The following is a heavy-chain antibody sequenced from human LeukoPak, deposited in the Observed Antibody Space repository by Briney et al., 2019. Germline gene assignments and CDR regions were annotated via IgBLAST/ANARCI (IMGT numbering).Heavy chain of an antibody. V-gene: IGHV1-8*01. CDR2: MNPNSGNT. Sequence: ASVKVSCKASGYTFTSYDINWVRQATGQGLEWMGWMNPNSGNTGYAQKFQGRVTMTRNTSISTAYMELSSLRSEDTAVYYCARGGFRVGGVFITSGLDYWAQGPLVTVSS. J-gene: IGHJ4*02. CDR1: GYTFTSYD. D-gene: IGHD3-10*01. CDR3: ARGGFRVGGVFITSGLDY.